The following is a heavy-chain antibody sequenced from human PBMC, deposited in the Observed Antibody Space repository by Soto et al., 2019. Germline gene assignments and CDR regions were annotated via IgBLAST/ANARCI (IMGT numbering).Heavy chain of an antibody. CDR2: INAGNGNT. J-gene: IGHJ6*02. CDR3: ARGRYYYGSSGYYYVRPRDHYYYYGMDV. Sequence: ASVKVSCKASGYTFTSYAMHWVRQAPGQRLEWMGWINAGNGNTKYSQKFQGRVTITRDTSASTAYMELSSLRSEDTAVYYCARGRYYYGSSGYYYVRPRDHYYYYGMDVWGQGTTVTVSS. V-gene: IGHV1-3*01. D-gene: IGHD3-22*01. CDR1: GYTFTSYA.